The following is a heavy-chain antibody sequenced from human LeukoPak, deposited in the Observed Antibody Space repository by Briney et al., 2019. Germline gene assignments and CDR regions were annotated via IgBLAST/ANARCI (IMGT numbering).Heavy chain of an antibody. CDR1: GGSFSGYY. J-gene: IGHJ4*02. CDR3: ARAGDYYGSGIPFDF. CDR2: INYSGNA. V-gene: IGHV4-34*01. D-gene: IGHD3-10*01. Sequence: SETLSLICAVFGGSFSGYYWTWIRQPPGKGLEWIGEINYSGNANYNPPLKSRVTISLDTSKNQFSLKLISVTAADTAVYYCARAGDYYGSGIPFDFWGQGTLVTVSS.